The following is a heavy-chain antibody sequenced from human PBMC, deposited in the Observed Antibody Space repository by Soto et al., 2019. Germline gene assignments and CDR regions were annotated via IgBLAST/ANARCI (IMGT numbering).Heavy chain of an antibody. Sequence: QVQLVESGGGVVQPGRSLRISCAASGFTFSSYGMHWVRQAPGKGLEWVAVIWYDGSNKYHADSVKGRFTISRDNSKNTLYLQMNSLRAEDTAVYYCAEGNYANNYGMDVWGQGTTVTVSS. CDR1: GFTFSSYG. CDR3: AEGNYANNYGMDV. J-gene: IGHJ6*02. D-gene: IGHD2-8*01. V-gene: IGHV3-33*06. CDR2: IWYDGSNK.